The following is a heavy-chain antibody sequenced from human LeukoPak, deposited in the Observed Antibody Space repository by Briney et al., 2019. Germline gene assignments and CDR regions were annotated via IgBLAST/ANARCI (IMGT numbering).Heavy chain of an antibody. J-gene: IGHJ5*02. D-gene: IGHD3-22*01. CDR3: ARGRRVYDSSGYYS. V-gene: IGHV3-21*01. CDR1: GFTFSSYT. Sequence: GGSLRLSCAASGFTFSSYTMNWVRQAPGKGLEWVSIISSGSSYIHYADSVKGRFTISRDNAKNSLYLQMNSLRAEDTAVYYCARGRRVYDSSGYYSWGQGTLVTVSS. CDR2: ISSGSSYI.